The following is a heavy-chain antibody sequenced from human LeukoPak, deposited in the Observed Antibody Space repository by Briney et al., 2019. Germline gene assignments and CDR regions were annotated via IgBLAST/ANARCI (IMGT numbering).Heavy chain of an antibody. CDR3: ASSNYYGSGSYYRYFQH. V-gene: IGHV4-34*01. Sequence: SETLSLTCAVYGGSFSGYYWSWIRQPPGKGLEWIGEINHSGSTNYNPSLKSRVTISVDTSKNQFSLKLSSVTAADTAVYYCASSNYYGSGSYYRYFQHWGQGTLVTVSS. D-gene: IGHD3-10*01. J-gene: IGHJ1*01. CDR1: GGSFSGYY. CDR2: INHSGST.